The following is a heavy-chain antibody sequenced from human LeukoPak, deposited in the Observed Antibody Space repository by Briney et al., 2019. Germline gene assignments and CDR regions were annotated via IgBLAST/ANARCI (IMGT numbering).Heavy chain of an antibody. D-gene: IGHD2-2*01. V-gene: IGHV3-30-3*01. CDR1: GFTFSSYA. CDR3: ARVSCSSTSCYHDYYYMDV. J-gene: IGHJ6*03. CDR2: ISYDGSNK. Sequence: PGGSLRLSCAASGFTFSSYAMHWVRQAPGKGLEWVAVISYDGSNKYYADSVKGRFTISRDNSKNTLYLQMNSLRAEDTAVYYCARVSCSSTSCYHDYYYMDVWGKGTTVTVSS.